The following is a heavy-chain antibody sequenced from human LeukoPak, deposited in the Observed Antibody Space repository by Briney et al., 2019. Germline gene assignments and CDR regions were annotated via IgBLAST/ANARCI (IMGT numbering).Heavy chain of an antibody. V-gene: IGHV4-39*01. J-gene: IGHJ5*02. CDR3: ARHVRSSSWYVFDSGLDNWFDP. CDR1: GGSISSSRYY. Sequence: SETLSLTGTVSGGSISSSRYYWGWIRQPPGKGLEWIGSIYYSGSSYYNLSRKSRVPISVDTSNNQFSLKLSSVTAADAAVYYCARHVRSSSWYVFDSGLDNWFDPWGQGTLVTVSS. D-gene: IGHD6-13*01. CDR2: IYYSGSS.